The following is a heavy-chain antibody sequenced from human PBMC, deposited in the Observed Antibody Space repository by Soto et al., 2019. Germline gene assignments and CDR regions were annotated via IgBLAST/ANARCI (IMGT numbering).Heavy chain of an antibody. V-gene: IGHV3-23*01. Sequence: GGSLRLSCEASGFTFSNYAMSWGRQAPGKGLEWVSVISGSGATRYYADSVKGRFTISRDNSKNTLYVQMSSMRAEDTAMYYCAKVRESAANGHFDYWGQGSLVTVSS. CDR2: ISGSGATR. D-gene: IGHD6-13*01. J-gene: IGHJ4*02. CDR3: AKVRESAANGHFDY. CDR1: GFTFSNYA.